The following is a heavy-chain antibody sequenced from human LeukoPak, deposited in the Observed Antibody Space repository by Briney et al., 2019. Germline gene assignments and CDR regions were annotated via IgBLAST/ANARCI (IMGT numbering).Heavy chain of an antibody. D-gene: IGHD3-10*01. CDR1: GFTFSSYS. CDR3: VVDLSGSADY. Sequence: GGSLRLSCAASGFTFSSYSMNWVRQAPGEGLVWVSRTNEHGTIINYADSVKGRFTISRDNAKNTLYLQMNSLRTEDSALYYCVVDLSGSADYWGQGTLVTVSS. J-gene: IGHJ4*02. CDR2: TNEHGTII. V-gene: IGHV3-74*01.